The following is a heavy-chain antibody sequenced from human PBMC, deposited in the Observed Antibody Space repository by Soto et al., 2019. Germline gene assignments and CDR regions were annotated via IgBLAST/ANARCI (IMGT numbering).Heavy chain of an antibody. V-gene: IGHV4-38-2*01. CDR2: IYRSGTT. D-gene: IGHD1-26*01. J-gene: IGHJ4*02. CDR1: NFSISSGYY. CDR3: ARTHSGSYYSVFNY. Sequence: SETLSLTCVVSNFSISSGYYWGWIRQSPGKGLEWIASIYRSGTTSYNPSLKSRVTISVDPSKNQFSPMLTAVTAADTAVYYCARTHSGSYYSVFNYWGRGSLVTVSS.